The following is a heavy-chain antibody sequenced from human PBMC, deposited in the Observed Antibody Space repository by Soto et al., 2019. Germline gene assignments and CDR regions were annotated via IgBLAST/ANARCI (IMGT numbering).Heavy chain of an antibody. CDR3: ARAVVVTARGGSYFDY. Sequence: QLQLQESGSGLVKPSQTLSLTCGVSGGSISSGGYSWSWIRQPPGKDLEWIGYIYHSGITYYNPSLKSRVPLSVDRSKNQFSLKLSSVTAADTAVYYCARAVVVTARGGSYFDYWGQGALVTVSS. CDR2: IYHSGIT. V-gene: IGHV4-30-2*01. D-gene: IGHD2-21*02. J-gene: IGHJ4*02. CDR1: GGSISSGGYS.